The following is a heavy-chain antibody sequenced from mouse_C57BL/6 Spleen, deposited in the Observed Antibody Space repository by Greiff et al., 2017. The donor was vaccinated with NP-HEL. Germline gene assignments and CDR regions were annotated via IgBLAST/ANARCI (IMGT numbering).Heavy chain of an antibody. CDR3: ARHGSSPAWFAY. V-gene: IGHV1-52*01. CDR2: IDPSDSET. J-gene: IGHJ3*01. Sequence: VQLQQPGAELVRPGSSVKLSCKASGYTFTSYWMHWVKQRPIQGLEWIGNIDPSDSETHYNQKFKDKATLTVDKSSSTAYMQLSSLTSEDSAVYYCARHGSSPAWFAYWGQGTLVTVSA. CDR1: GYTFTSYW. D-gene: IGHD1-1*01.